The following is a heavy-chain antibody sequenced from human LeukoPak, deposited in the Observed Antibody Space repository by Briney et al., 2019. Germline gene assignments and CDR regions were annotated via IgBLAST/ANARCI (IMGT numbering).Heavy chain of an antibody. CDR3: ARAGYCSSTSCPFYGMDV. Sequence: GGSLRLSCAASGFTFSDYYMSWIRQAPGKGLEWVSYISSSSSYTNYADSVKGRFTISRDNAKNSLYLQVNSLRAEDTAVYYCARAGYCSSTSCPFYGMDVWGQGTTVTVSS. J-gene: IGHJ6*02. CDR1: GFTFSDYY. D-gene: IGHD2-2*01. CDR2: ISSSSSYT. V-gene: IGHV3-11*05.